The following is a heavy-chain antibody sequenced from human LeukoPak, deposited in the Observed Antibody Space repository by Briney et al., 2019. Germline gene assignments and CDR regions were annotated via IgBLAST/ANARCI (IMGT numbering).Heavy chain of an antibody. D-gene: IGHD4-17*01. CDR3: ARDEVDYGERDSYYYGVDV. CDR2: IHCSGST. V-gene: IGHV4-31*11. J-gene: IGHJ6*02. CDR1: GGSISSGGYY. Sequence: PSETLSLTCAVSGGSISSGGYYWSWIRQHPGKGLEWIGCIHCSGSTYYNPSLKSRGTISIDTSKNQFSLRLNSVTAADTAVYYCARDEVDYGERDSYYYGVDVWGQGTTVTVSS.